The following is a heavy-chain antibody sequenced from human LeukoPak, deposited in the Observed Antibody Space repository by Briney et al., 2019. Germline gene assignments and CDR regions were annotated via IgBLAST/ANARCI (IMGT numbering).Heavy chain of an antibody. V-gene: IGHV3-23*01. D-gene: IGHD3-22*01. CDR3: AKSSYYDSSGYYREYYFDY. CDR2: ISGSGGNT. J-gene: IGHJ4*02. CDR1: GFTFSSYA. Sequence: GGSLRLSCAASGFTFSSYAMSWVRQAPGKGLEWVSAISGSGGNTYYADSVKGRFTISRDNSKNTLYLQMNSLRAEDTAVYYCAKSSYYDSSGYYREYYFDYWGQGTLVTVSS.